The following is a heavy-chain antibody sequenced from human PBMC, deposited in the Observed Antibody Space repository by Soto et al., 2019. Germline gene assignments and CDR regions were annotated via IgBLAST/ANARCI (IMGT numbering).Heavy chain of an antibody. CDR1: GGSTHSYY. CDR2: VYYNGDT. CDR3: AGGNGHGGSSFDY. D-gene: IGHD2-15*01. V-gene: IGHV4-59*01. Sequence: QLQLQESGPGLVKPSETLSLTCTVSGGSTHSYYWAWIRQPPGKGLEWMGYVYYNGDTNYSPSLKSRVPISVAASTNQFSLNLTSVTTADTAVYYCAGGNGHGGSSFDYWGQGILVIGSS. J-gene: IGHJ4*02.